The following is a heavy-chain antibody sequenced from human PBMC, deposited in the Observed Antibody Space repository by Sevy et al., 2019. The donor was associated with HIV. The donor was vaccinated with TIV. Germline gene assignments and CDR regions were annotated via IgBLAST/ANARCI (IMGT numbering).Heavy chain of an antibody. Sequence: ASVKVSCKASGYTFTGYFMHWVRHAPGEGLEWMGWINPNSGGTNYAQKFQGRVTMTRDTSISTAYMELSRLRSDDTAVYYCAREDVNIGYSYGYDYWGQGTLVTVSS. V-gene: IGHV1-2*02. J-gene: IGHJ4*02. CDR3: AREDVNIGYSYGYDY. CDR2: INPNSGGT. CDR1: GYTFTGYF. D-gene: IGHD5-18*01.